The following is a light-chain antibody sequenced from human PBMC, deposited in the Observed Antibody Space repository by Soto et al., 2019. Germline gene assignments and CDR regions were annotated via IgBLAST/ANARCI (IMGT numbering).Light chain of an antibody. V-gene: IGKV3-11*01. J-gene: IGKJ5*01. Sequence: EIVLTQSPAPLSLSPGERATLSCRTSQSVSSYFAWYQQKPGRAPSLLIYDPSNRATGIPARFIGSGSGTDFTLTISSLEPEDFAVYYCQQRSNWPITFGQGTRLEIK. CDR1: QSVSSY. CDR2: DPS. CDR3: QQRSNWPIT.